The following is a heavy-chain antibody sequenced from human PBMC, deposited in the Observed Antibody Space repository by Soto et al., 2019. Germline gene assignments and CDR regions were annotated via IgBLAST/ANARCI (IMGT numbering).Heavy chain of an antibody. D-gene: IGHD1-1*01. Sequence: GGSLRLSCAASGFTFSRYAMHWVRQAPGEGLEWVAVISRDGSSKYYGDSVKGRFTVSRDNSNNTLYVQMNSLRAEDTAVYYCARGIGYSAQDYWGQGTPVTVSS. CDR1: GFTFSRYA. CDR3: ARGIGYSAQDY. J-gene: IGHJ4*02. V-gene: IGHV3-30-3*01. CDR2: ISRDGSSK.